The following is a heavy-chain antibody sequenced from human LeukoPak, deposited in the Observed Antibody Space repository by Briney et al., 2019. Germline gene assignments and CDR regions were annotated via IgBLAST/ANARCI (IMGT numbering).Heavy chain of an antibody. V-gene: IGHV3-30*18. CDR2: TSFDGGNK. CDR1: GLTFSSFG. D-gene: IGHD1-26*01. Sequence: GGSLRLSCAASGLTFSSFGMHWVRQAPGKGLEWVAVTSFDGGNKHYADSVKGRFTISRDNSKNTQYLQMNTLRVEDTAVYYCAKGRLLGAPWGMDVWGQGTTVTVSS. CDR3: AKGRLLGAPWGMDV. J-gene: IGHJ6*02.